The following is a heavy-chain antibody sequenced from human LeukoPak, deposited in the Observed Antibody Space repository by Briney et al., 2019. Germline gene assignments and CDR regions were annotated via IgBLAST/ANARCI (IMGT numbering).Heavy chain of an antibody. D-gene: IGHD3-22*01. V-gene: IGHV4-31*03. CDR2: IYYSGST. J-gene: IGHJ4*02. Sequence: SETLSLTCTVSGGSISSGGYYWSWIRQHPGKGLEWIGYIYYSGSTYYNPSLKSRVTISVDTSKNQFSLKLSSVTAADTAAYYCARVIYYDSSGHEGPYFDYWGQGTLVTVSS. CDR3: ARVIYYDSSGHEGPYFDY. CDR1: GGSISSGGYY.